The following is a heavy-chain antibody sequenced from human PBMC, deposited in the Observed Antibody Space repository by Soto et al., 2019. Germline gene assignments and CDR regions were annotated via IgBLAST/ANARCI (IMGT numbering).Heavy chain of an antibody. CDR2: IWYDGSNK. CDR3: ARSRGVTMVRGNYLDY. CDR1: GFTFSSYG. D-gene: IGHD3-10*01. J-gene: IGHJ4*02. V-gene: IGHV3-33*01. Sequence: GGSLRLSCAASGFTFSSYGMHWVRQAPGKGLEWVAVIWYDGSNKYYADSVKGRFTISRDNSKNTLYLQMNSLRAEDMAVYYCARSRGVTMVRGNYLDYWGQGTLVTVYS.